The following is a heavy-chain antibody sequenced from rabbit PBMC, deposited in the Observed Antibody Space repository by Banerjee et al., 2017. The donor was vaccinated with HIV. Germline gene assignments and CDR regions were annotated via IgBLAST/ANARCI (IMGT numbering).Heavy chain of an antibody. CDR2: IYAGSSGST. J-gene: IGHJ4*01. V-gene: IGHV1S40*01. Sequence: QSLEESGGDLVKPGASLTPTCTASGFSFSSSYWICWVRQAPGKGLEWIACIYAGSSGSTYYASWAKGRFTISKTSSTTVTLQMTSLTAADTATYFCARDKDTSSYSDYNPYYFGLWGQGTLVTVS. CDR3: ARDKDTSSYSDYNPYYFGL. D-gene: IGHD1-1*01. CDR1: GFSFSSSYW.